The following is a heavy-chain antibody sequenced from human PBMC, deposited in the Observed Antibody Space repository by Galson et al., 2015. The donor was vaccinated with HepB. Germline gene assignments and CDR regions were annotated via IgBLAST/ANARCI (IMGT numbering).Heavy chain of an antibody. CDR2: ISGSGGGT. J-gene: IGHJ4*02. V-gene: IGHV3-23*01. D-gene: IGHD2-15*01. Sequence: SLRLSCAASGFTLSSYAMNWVRQAPGKGLEWVSAISGSGGGTYYADSVKGRFTISRDISKNMLYLQMNSLRAEETAVYYCAKVRRGAGLETYCSGGSCSLDYWGQGTLVTVSS. CDR3: AKVRRGAGLETYCSGGSCSLDY. CDR1: GFTLSSYA.